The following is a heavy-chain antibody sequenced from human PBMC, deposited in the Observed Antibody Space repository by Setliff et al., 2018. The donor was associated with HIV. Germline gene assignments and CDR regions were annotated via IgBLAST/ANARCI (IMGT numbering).Heavy chain of an antibody. V-gene: IGHV5-51*01. Sequence: PGESLKISCKASGYTFASQWIAWVRQVPGKGLEWMGIIYPGDSDTRYSPSFQGQVTISADKSSNTAYLRWSSLKASDTAMYYCATSDYGGNSGHSQLWGQGTLVTVSS. CDR2: IYPGDSDT. CDR1: GYTFASQW. D-gene: IGHD4-17*01. J-gene: IGHJ1*01. CDR3: ATSDYGGNSGHSQL.